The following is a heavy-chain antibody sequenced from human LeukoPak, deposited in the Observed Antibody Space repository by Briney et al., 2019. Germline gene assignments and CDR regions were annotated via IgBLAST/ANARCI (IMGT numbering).Heavy chain of an antibody. CDR3: ATFLLGTGGCLY. CDR2: INPGDSDT. Sequence: GESLKISCKGSGYTFSIYWIGWVRPMPEKGLEWMGIINPGDSDTRYTSPFQGQVIISADKSISTAYLQWNSLRASDTAMYYCATFLLGTGGCLYWGQGALVTVSS. D-gene: IGHD6-19*01. J-gene: IGHJ4*02. CDR1: GYTFSIYW. V-gene: IGHV5-51*01.